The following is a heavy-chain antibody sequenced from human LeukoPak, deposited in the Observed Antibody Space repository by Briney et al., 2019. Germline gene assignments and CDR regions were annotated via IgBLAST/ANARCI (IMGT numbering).Heavy chain of an antibody. CDR1: GFPFTSYG. D-gene: IGHD6-13*01. CDR3: ATARSSSWYIEDWFDP. V-gene: IGHV1-18*01. CDR2: ISAYNGNT. Sequence: GASVKVSCKASGFPFTSYGFTWVRQAPGQGLEWMGWISAYNGNTNYAQKVLGRVTVTTDTSTSTVYMELRSLRSDDTAVYYCATARSSSWYIEDWFDPWGQGTLVTVSS. J-gene: IGHJ5*02.